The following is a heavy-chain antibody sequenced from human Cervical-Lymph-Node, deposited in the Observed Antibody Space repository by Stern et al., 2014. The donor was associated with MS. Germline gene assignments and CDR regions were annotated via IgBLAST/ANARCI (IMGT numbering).Heavy chain of an antibody. V-gene: IGHV4-59*08. CDR2: IYYSGST. CDR1: GGSISSYY. Sequence: QVQLQESGPGLVKPSETLSLTCTVSGGSISSYYWSWIRQPPGKGLEWIGYIYYSGSTNYNPSLKSRVTISVDTSKHKLSLKLSSVTAADTAVYYCARLGIFNRIAVAGTSLDYWGQGTLVTVSS. D-gene: IGHD6-19*01. J-gene: IGHJ4*02. CDR3: ARLGIFNRIAVAGTSLDY.